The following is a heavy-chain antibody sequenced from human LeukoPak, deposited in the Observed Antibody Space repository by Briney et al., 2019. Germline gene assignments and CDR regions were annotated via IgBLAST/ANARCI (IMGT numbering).Heavy chain of an antibody. CDR1: GFTFSSYS. Sequence: PGGSLRLSCAASGFTFSSYSMNWVRQAPGKGLEWVSYISSSSSTIYYADSVKGRFTISRDNAKNSLYLQMNSLRAEDTAVYYCARDLVDGYYYYHYMDVWGKGTTVTVSS. CDR2: ISSSSSTI. D-gene: IGHD2-15*01. V-gene: IGHV3-48*04. J-gene: IGHJ6*03. CDR3: ARDLVDGYYYYHYMDV.